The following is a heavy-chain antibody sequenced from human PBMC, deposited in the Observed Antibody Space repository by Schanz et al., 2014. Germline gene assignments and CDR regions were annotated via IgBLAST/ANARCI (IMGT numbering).Heavy chain of an antibody. Sequence: VQLVESGGGVAQPGRSLRLSCAASGFTFSSYGMHWVRQAPGKGLVWVSHINSDGTTTTYADSVKGRFSISRDNGETSVYLQINSLRVEDTAVYYCARFLARYQYYGVDVWGQGTTVIVSS. V-gene: IGHV3-48*04. D-gene: IGHD3-3*01. CDR2: INSDGTTT. J-gene: IGHJ6*02. CDR1: GFTFSSYG. CDR3: ARFLARYQYYGVDV.